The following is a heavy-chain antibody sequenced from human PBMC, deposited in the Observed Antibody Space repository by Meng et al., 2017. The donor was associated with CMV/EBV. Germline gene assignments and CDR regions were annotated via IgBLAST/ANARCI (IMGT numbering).Heavy chain of an antibody. CDR1: GYTFTSYG. J-gene: IGHJ6*02. Sequence: ASVKVSCKASGYTFTSYGISWVRQAPGQGLEWMGWISAYNGNTNYAQKLQGRVTMTTDTSTSTAYMELRSLRSDDTAVYYCARDKGRIAAAGTGMEGYYYGMDVWVQGTTVTVSS. CDR2: ISAYNGNT. D-gene: IGHD6-13*01. V-gene: IGHV1-18*01. CDR3: ARDKGRIAAAGTGMEGYYYGMDV.